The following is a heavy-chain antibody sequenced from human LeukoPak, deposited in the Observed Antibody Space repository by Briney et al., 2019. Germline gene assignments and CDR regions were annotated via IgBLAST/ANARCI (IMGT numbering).Heavy chain of an antibody. D-gene: IGHD3-10*01. J-gene: IGHJ4*02. CDR3: ARKRASYGSGSYHSVLDY. CDR2: ISSSSSTI. CDR1: GFTFSSYS. V-gene: IGHV3-48*02. Sequence: PGGSLRLSCAASGFTFSSYSMNWVRQAPGKGLEWVSYISSSSSTIYYADSVKGRFTISRDNAKNSLYLQMNSLRDEDTAVYYCARKRASYGSGSYHSVLDYWGQGTLVTVSS.